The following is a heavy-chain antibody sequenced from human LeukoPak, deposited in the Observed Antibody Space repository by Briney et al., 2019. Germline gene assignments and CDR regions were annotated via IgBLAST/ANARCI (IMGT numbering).Heavy chain of an antibody. V-gene: IGHV1-69*13. D-gene: IGHD3-3*01. CDR2: IMPIFDTA. CDR3: AREEERIAIFGVTNSRFDY. Sequence: SVKVSCKASGGTFSSYAISWVRQAPGQGLEWMGGIMPIFDTADYAQKFQGRITITADESTSTVYMELSSLRSEDTAVYYCAREEERIAIFGVTNSRFDYWGQGTLVTVSS. J-gene: IGHJ4*02. CDR1: GGTFSSYA.